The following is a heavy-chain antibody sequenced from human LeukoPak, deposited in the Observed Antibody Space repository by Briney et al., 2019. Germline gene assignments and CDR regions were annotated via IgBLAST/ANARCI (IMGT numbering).Heavy chain of an antibody. CDR3: ATDRGWRTSGYYLYYFEY. CDR2: IKHDGSEK. V-gene: IGHV3-7*01. CDR1: GFTFSSYA. J-gene: IGHJ4*02. D-gene: IGHD3-3*01. Sequence: GGSLRLSCAASGFTFSSYAMHWVRQAPGKGLEWVACIKHDGSEKYYVDSVRGRFTISRDNTMNSLYLQMSSLRAEDTAVYYCATDRGWRTSGYYLYYFEYWGQGTLVTYSS.